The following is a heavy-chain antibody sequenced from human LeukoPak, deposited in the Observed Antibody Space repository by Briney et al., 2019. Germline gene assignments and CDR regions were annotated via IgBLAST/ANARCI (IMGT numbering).Heavy chain of an antibody. CDR1: GFTFSSYS. CDR3: ARVPVFLWFGELFSSLGEDDAFDI. D-gene: IGHD3-10*01. J-gene: IGHJ3*02. Sequence: GGSLRLSCAASGFTFSSYSMNWVRQAPGKGLEWVSSISSSSYIYYADSVKGRFTISRDNAKNSLYLQMNSLRAEDTAVYYCARVPVFLWFGELFSSLGEDDAFDIWGQGTMVTVSS. CDR2: ISSSSYI. V-gene: IGHV3-21*01.